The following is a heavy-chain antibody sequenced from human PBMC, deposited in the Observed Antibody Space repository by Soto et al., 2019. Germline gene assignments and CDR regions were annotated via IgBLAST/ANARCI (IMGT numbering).Heavy chain of an antibody. CDR3: ARRPHLADYVELDY. CDR1: GYTFTNYG. D-gene: IGHD3-16*01. V-gene: IGHV1-18*01. Sequence: QVQLVQSGAEVKKPGASVTVSCKASGYTFTNYGINWVRQAPGQGLEWMGWISAYSGHTNYAQKLQDRVTMTTDTSTSTAYMELRSLRSDDTAVYYCARRPHLADYVELDYWGQGTLVTVSS. CDR2: ISAYSGHT. J-gene: IGHJ4*02.